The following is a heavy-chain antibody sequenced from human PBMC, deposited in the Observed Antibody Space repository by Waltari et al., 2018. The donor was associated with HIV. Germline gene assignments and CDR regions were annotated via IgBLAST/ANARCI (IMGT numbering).Heavy chain of an antibody. V-gene: IGHV3-74*01. Sequence: EVQLVESGGGLVQPGGSLRLSCAASGFTFSSYWMHWVRQAPGKGLVGVLRIKGEGTSTTYADYVKGRFTISRDNAKNTLFLQMNSLRAEDTAIYYCARDLVVLRYFDWLSTYFDYWGQGTLVTVSS. J-gene: IGHJ4*02. D-gene: IGHD3-9*01. CDR3: ARDLVVLRYFDWLSTYFDY. CDR1: GFTFSSYW. CDR2: IKGEGTST.